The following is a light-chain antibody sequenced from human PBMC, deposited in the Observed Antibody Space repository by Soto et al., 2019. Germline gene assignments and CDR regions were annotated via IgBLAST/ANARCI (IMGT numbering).Light chain of an antibody. J-gene: IGKJ1*01. CDR1: QSVSSSY. V-gene: IGKV3-20*01. CDR2: GAS. CDR3: QQYYNWPRT. Sequence: EMVLTQSPGTMSLSPGERATLSCRASQSVSSSYLAWYQKKHGQAXRVLIYGASSRATGIPDRFSGSGSGTEFTLTISSLQPEDFAVYYCQQYYNWPRTFGQGTKVDIK.